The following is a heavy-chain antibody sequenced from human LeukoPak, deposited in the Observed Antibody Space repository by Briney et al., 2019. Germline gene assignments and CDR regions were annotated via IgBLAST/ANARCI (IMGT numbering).Heavy chain of an antibody. D-gene: IGHD6-13*01. CDR2: INHSGST. J-gene: IGHJ5*02. CDR3: ASHQQQLARGWFDP. Sequence: SETLSLTCAVYGGSFSGYYWSWIRQPPGKGLEWIGEINHSGSTNYNPSLKSRVTISVDTSKNQFPLKLSSVTAADTAVYYCASHQQQLARGWFDPWGQGTLVTVSS. CDR1: GGSFSGYY. V-gene: IGHV4-34*01.